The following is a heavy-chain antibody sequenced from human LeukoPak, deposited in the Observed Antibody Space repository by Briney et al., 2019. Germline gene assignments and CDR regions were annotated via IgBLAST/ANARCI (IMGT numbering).Heavy chain of an antibody. V-gene: IGHV3-9*01. Sequence: GGSLRLSCAASGFTFDDYATHWVRQAPGKGLEWVSGISWNSGSIGYADSVKGRFTISRDNAKNSLYLQMNSLRAEDTALYYCAKDLRFWSGYSDYWGQGTLVTVSS. CDR3: AKDLRFWSGYSDY. J-gene: IGHJ4*02. CDR2: ISWNSGSI. CDR1: GFTFDDYA. D-gene: IGHD3-3*01.